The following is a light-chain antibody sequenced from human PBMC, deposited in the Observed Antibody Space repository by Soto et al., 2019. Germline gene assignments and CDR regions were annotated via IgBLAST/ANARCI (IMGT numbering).Light chain of an antibody. V-gene: IGKV1-13*02. CDR2: DAS. CDR1: QGISSA. J-gene: IGKJ4*02. Sequence: AIQLTQSPSSLSASVGDRVAITCRASQGISSALAWYQQKPGTLPKLLSYDASSLESGVPSRFTGTTSGTDSTLTISILQPEDFATYYWQQFNSYPSFGGGTKVEIK. CDR3: QQFNSYPS.